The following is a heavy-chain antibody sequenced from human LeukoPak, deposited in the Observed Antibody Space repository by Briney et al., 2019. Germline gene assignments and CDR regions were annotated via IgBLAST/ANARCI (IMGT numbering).Heavy chain of an antibody. D-gene: IGHD1-26*01. J-gene: IGHJ4*02. Sequence: QAGGSLRLSCAASGSTFSGYGMTWVRQAPGKGLEWVSGISSSGGSTYYADSVKGRFTISRDNFKNTVFLQMSSLSAEDTAVYYCAKTMGALDHDYWGQGTLVTVSS. V-gene: IGHV3-23*01. CDR2: ISSSGGST. CDR3: AKTMGALDHDY. CDR1: GSTFSGYG.